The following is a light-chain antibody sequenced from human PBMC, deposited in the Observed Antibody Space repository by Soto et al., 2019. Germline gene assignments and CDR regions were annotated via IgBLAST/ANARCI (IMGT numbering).Light chain of an antibody. CDR3: KQSNNWPYT. CDR2: GAS. J-gene: IGKJ2*01. Sequence: EVVMTQSPATLSVSPGERVTLSCRASQSVSDNLAWYQQKPGQAPRLLIYGASTRATTIPARFSGSWSGTEFTLTISRLQSEDFAVYYCKQSNNWPYTFGHWTKLYIK. CDR1: QSVSDN. V-gene: IGKV3-15*01.